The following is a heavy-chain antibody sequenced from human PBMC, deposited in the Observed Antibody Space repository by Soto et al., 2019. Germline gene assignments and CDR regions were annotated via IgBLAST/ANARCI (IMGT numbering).Heavy chain of an antibody. Sequence: QVQLVQSGAEVKKPGASVKVSCKASGYTFTSYGISWVRQAPGQGLEWMGWISAYNGNTNYAQKLQGRVTMTTDTSTSTAYMELRSLRYDDTAVYYCAREALAGRYNWNWGADYWGQGTLVTVSS. V-gene: IGHV1-18*04. CDR1: GYTFTSYG. D-gene: IGHD1-7*01. J-gene: IGHJ4*02. CDR2: ISAYNGNT. CDR3: AREALAGRYNWNWGADY.